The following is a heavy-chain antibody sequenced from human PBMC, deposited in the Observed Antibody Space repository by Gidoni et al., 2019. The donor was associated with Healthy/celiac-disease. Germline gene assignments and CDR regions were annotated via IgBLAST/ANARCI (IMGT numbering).Heavy chain of an antibody. Sequence: QVQPVQSGAELKKPGSSVKVSCKASGSTFSSYAISWVRQAPGQGLECMGGIITIFGTANYAQKFQVRVTITADESTSTAYMELSSLRSEDTAVYYCAREGGYSGYIDYWGQGTLVTVSS. D-gene: IGHD5-12*01. V-gene: IGHV1-69*01. CDR3: AREGGYSGYIDY. J-gene: IGHJ4*02. CDR1: GSTFSSYA. CDR2: IITIFGTA.